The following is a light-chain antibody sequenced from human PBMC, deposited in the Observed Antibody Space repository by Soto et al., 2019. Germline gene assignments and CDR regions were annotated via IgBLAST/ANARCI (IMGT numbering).Light chain of an antibody. Sequence: EIVLRQSPGTLSLSPGERATLSCRASQSVSSSYLAWYQQKPGQAPRLLIYGASSRATGIPDRFSGSGSGTDFTLTISRVEPEDFAVYYCQQYGSSSQATFGGGTKVDIK. CDR2: GAS. CDR3: QQYGSSSQAT. J-gene: IGKJ4*01. CDR1: QSVSSSY. V-gene: IGKV3-20*01.